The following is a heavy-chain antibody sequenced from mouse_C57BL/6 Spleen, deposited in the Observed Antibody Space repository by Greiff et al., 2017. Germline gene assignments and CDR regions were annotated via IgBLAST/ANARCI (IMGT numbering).Heavy chain of an antibody. CDR1: GYTFTSYW. CDR3: ARGGSGTFMDY. CDR2: IYPSDSET. J-gene: IGHJ4*01. Sequence: VQLQQPGAELVRPGSSVKLSCKASGYTFTSYWMDWVKQRPGQGLEWIGNIYPSDSETHYNQKFKDKATLTVDKSSSTAYMQLSSLTSEDSAVYYCARGGSGTFMDYWGQGTSVTVSS. D-gene: IGHD4-1*01. V-gene: IGHV1-61*01.